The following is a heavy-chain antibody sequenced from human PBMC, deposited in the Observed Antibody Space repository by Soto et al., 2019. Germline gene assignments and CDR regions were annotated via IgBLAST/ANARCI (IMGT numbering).Heavy chain of an antibody. J-gene: IGHJ5*01. CDR2: IKSLTDGGTT. CDR3: TSVLPDNWFDP. Sequence: GGSLRLSCEVSGIIFTNAWMNWVRQPPGKGLEWVARIKSLTDGGTTDYAAPVRGRFTVSRDDSKNILYLQMNSLKSEDTGVYFCTSVLPDNWFDPWGRGTQVTVSS. CDR1: GIIFTNAW. V-gene: IGHV3-15*01. D-gene: IGHD3-22*01.